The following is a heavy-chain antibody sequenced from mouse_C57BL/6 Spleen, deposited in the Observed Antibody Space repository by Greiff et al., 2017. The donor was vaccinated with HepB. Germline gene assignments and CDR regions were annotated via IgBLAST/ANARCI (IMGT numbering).Heavy chain of an antibody. CDR2: IHPNSGST. D-gene: IGHD2-2*01. Sequence: VKLQQPGAELVKPGASVKLSCKASGYTFTSYWMHWVKQRPGQGLEWIGMIHPNSGSTNYNEKFKSKATLTVDKSSSTAYMQLSSLTSEDSAVYYCARSYYGSYYYAMDYWGQGTSVTVSS. V-gene: IGHV1-64*01. J-gene: IGHJ4*01. CDR1: GYTFTSYW. CDR3: ARSYYGSYYYAMDY.